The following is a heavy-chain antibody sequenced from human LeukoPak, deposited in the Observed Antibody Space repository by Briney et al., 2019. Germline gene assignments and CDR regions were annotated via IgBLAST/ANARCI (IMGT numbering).Heavy chain of an antibody. V-gene: IGHV3-33*01. D-gene: IGHD3-10*01. J-gene: IGHJ4*02. CDR2: IWYDGSNK. CDR3: ARWVLYYGSGSYEYYFDY. CDR1: GFTFSSYG. Sequence: PGGSLTLSCAASGFTFSSYGMHWVRQAPSEGLEWVAVIWYDGSNKYYADSVKGRFTISRDNSKNTLYLQMNSLRAEDTAVYYCARWVLYYGSGSYEYYFDYWGQGTLVTVSS.